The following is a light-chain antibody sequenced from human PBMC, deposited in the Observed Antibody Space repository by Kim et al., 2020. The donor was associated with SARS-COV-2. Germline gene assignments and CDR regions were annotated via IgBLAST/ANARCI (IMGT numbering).Light chain of an antibody. J-gene: IGKJ3*01. CDR1: QSVSSIY. CDR2: GAP. CDR3: QQYGSSPFT. Sequence: SPVARATLSCRASQSVSSIYSAGYQQRPGQAPRLLISGAPSRATVIPDRFSGGGSGTDFTLTISRLEPEDFAVYYCQQYGSSPFTFGPGTKVDIK. V-gene: IGKV3-20*01.